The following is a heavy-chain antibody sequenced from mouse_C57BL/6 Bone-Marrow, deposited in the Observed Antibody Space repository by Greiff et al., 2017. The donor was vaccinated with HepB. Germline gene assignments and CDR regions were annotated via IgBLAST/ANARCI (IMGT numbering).Heavy chain of an antibody. D-gene: IGHD4-1*01. V-gene: IGHV3-6*01. CDR3: ARYWDYFDY. J-gene: IGHJ2*01. Sequence: DVQLQESGPGLVKPSQSLSLTCSVTGYSITSGYYWNWIRQFPGNKLEWMGYISYDGSNNYNPSLKNRISITRDTSKNQFFLKLNSVTTEDTATYYCARYWDYFDYWGQGTTLTVSS. CDR1: GYSITSGYY. CDR2: ISYDGSN.